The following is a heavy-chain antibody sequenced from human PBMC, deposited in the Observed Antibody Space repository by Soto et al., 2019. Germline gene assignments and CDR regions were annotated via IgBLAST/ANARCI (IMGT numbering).Heavy chain of an antibody. Sequence: GGSLRLSCAASGFTFSSYAMSWVRQAPGKGLEWVSAISGSGGSTYYSDSVKGRFTISRDNSKNTLYLLMNSLRAEDTAVYYCAKKRGYDSEKYFDYWGQGTLVTVSS. D-gene: IGHD5-12*01. J-gene: IGHJ4*02. CDR3: AKKRGYDSEKYFDY. V-gene: IGHV3-23*01. CDR1: GFTFSSYA. CDR2: ISGSGGST.